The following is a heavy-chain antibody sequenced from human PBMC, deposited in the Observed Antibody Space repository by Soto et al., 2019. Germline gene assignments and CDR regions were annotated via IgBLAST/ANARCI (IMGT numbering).Heavy chain of an antibody. Sequence: GASVKVSCKASGGTFSSYAISWVRQAPGQGLEWMGGIIPIFGTANYAQKFQGRVTITADESTSTAYMELSSLRSEDTAVYYCARDPRRDGYNLAYYFDYWGQGTLVTVSS. CDR3: ARDPRRDGYNLAYYFDY. CDR2: IIPIFGTA. J-gene: IGHJ4*02. CDR1: GGTFSSYA. V-gene: IGHV1-69*13. D-gene: IGHD5-12*01.